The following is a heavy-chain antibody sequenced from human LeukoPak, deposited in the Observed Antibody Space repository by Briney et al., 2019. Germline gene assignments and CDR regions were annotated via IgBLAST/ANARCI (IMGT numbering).Heavy chain of an antibody. CDR1: GCSISSYY. V-gene: IGHV4-59*01. D-gene: IGHD5-12*01. CDR3: ARGGGYEYYFDC. CDR2: IYYSGST. Sequence: PSETLSLTCTVSGCSISSYYWSWIRQPPGKGLEWIGSIYYSGSTNYNPSLTRRVTISVDTSKNQFSLKLSSVTAADTAVYYCARGGGYEYYFDCWGQGTLVTVSS. J-gene: IGHJ4*02.